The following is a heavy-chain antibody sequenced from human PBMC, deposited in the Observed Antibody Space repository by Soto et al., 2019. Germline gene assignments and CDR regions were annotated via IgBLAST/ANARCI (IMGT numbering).Heavy chain of an antibody. CDR2: INGRSNYK. D-gene: IGHD2-21*01. J-gene: IGHJ4*02. V-gene: IGHV3-21*01. Sequence: GSLRLSCVASGFALTTYTMNWVRQAPGTGLEWVSSINGRSNYKYYSDSVEGRFTVSRDNAKNTLYLQMHSLRAEDTAMYYCASWGHIVPVSPTDFDHWGEGTLVTVSS. CDR1: GFALTTYT. CDR3: ASWGHIVPVSPTDFDH.